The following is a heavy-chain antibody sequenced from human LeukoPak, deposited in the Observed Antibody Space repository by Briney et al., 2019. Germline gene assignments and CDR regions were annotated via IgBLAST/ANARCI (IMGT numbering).Heavy chain of an antibody. CDR3: AKLGKTENHYGSGRFSYYYYMDV. V-gene: IGHV1-2*02. CDR2: INPNSGGT. Sequence: ASVKVSRKASGYTFTDYYMHWVRQAPGQGLEWMGWINPNSGGTNYARKFQGRVTMTRDTFISTAYMELSRLRSDDTAVYYCAKLGKTENHYGSGRFSYYYYMDVWGKGTTVTISS. D-gene: IGHD3-10*01. J-gene: IGHJ6*03. CDR1: GYTFTDYY.